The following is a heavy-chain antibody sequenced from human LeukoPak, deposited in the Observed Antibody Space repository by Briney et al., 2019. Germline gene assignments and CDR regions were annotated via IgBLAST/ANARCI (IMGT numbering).Heavy chain of an antibody. CDR2: IYYSGST. V-gene: IGHV4-39*07. CDR3: ARDGYSSSGFDC. Sequence: SETLSLTCTVSGGSISSSSYYWGWIRQPPGKGLEWIGSIYYSGSTYYNPSLKSRVTISVDTSKNQFSLKLSSVTAADTAVYYCARDGYSSSGFDCWGQGTLVTVSS. CDR1: GGSISSSSYY. D-gene: IGHD6-13*01. J-gene: IGHJ4*02.